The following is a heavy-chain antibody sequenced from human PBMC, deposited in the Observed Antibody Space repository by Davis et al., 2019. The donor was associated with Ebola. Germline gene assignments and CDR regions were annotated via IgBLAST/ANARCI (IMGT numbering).Heavy chain of an antibody. CDR2: IKEDGSEK. CDR3: ARGSRNMDV. Sequence: GESLKISCVASGFTLSNSAMRWVRQAPGKGLEWVAKIKEDGSEKLEVDSVKGRFTISRDNAKDSLYLQMNSLRAEDTAVYYCARGSRNMDVWGQGTTVTVSS. V-gene: IGHV3-7*03. CDR1: GFTLSNSA. J-gene: IGHJ6*02.